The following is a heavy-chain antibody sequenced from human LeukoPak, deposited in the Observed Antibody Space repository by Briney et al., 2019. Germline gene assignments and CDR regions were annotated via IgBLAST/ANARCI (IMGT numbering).Heavy chain of an antibody. Sequence: PGRSLRLSCAASGFTFSSYGMHWVRQAPGKGLEWVAVISYDGSNKYYADSVKGRFTIPRDNSKNTLYLQMNSLRAEDTAVYYCAKGSYYYGSGSAAVFFDYWGQGTLVTVSS. D-gene: IGHD3-10*01. V-gene: IGHV3-30*18. CDR3: AKGSYYYGSGSAAVFFDY. CDR1: GFTFSSYG. J-gene: IGHJ4*02. CDR2: ISYDGSNK.